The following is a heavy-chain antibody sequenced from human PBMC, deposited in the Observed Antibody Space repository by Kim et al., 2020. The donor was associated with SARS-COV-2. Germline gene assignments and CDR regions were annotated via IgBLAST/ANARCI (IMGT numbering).Heavy chain of an antibody. D-gene: IGHD1-26*01. J-gene: IGHJ4*02. CDR3: ARSSQVGAPTYYFDY. CDR1: GYTFTSYY. CDR2: INPSGGST. Sequence: ASVKVSCKASGYTFTSYYMHWVRQAPGQGLEWMGIINPSGGSTSYAQKFQGRVTMTRDTSTSTVYMELSSLRSEDTAVYYCARSSQVGAPTYYFDYWGQGTLVTVSS. V-gene: IGHV1-46*01.